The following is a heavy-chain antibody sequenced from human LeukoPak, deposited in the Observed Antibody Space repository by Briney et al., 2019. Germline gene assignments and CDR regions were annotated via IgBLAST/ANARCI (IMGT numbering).Heavy chain of an antibody. CDR1: GFTFNSYW. V-gene: IGHV3-74*01. Sequence: GGYLRLSCAASGFTFNSYWMHWVRQAPGKGLVWVSRIYSDGSIIDYADSVKGRFTISRDNAKNTLYLQMNSLRAEDTSVYYCARGVMNYYGMDVWGQGTTVTVSS. D-gene: IGHD3-16*01. CDR2: IYSDGSII. J-gene: IGHJ6*02. CDR3: ARGVMNYYGMDV.